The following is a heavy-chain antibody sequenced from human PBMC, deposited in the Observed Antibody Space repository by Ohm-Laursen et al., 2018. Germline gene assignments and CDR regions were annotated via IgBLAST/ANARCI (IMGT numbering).Heavy chain of an antibody. CDR2: INPNSGGT. D-gene: IGHD6-13*01. CDR3: ARDEQQLVRYYYGMDV. CDR1: GYTFTSYY. Sequence: ASVKVSCNASGYTFTSYYMHWVRQAPGQGLEWMGWINPNSGGTNYAQKFQGRVTMTRDTSISTAYMELSRLRSDDTAVYYCARDEQQLVRYYYGMDVWGQGTTVTVSS. J-gene: IGHJ6*02. V-gene: IGHV1-2*02.